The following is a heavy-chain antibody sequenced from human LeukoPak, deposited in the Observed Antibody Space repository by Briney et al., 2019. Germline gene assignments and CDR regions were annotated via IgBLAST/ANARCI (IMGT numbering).Heavy chain of an antibody. CDR1: GFPFSYYS. V-gene: IGHV3-48*01. CDR2: ITSSSRTI. J-gene: IGHJ6*03. CDR3: ARDPDSKDGYLYYYMDV. D-gene: IGHD6-25*01. Sequence: PGGSLRLSCAASGFPFSYYSMNWVRQAPGKGLEWLSYITSSSRTIYYEDSVEGRFTVSRDNAKNSLYLHMSSLSAEDTAVYYCARDPDSKDGYLYYYMDVWGTGTTVTVSS.